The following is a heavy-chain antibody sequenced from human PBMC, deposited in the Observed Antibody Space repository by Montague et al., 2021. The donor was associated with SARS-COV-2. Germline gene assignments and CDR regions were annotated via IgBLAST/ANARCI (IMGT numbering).Heavy chain of an antibody. CDR2: ISSTSSYT. Sequence: SLRLSCAASGSTFSDYYMSWIRQAPGEGLEWVSYISSTSSYTNYADSVKGRFTVSRDNAKSSLYLHMNSLRPEGTAVYYCARGVPPVYWGLGTLVTVSS. D-gene: IGHD2-2*01. CDR3: ARGVPPVY. V-gene: IGHV3-11*05. J-gene: IGHJ4*02. CDR1: GSTFSDYY.